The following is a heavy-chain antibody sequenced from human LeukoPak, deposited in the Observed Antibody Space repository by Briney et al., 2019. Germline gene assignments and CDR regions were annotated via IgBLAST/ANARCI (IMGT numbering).Heavy chain of an antibody. CDR2: MNPNSGNT. CDR1: GYTFTGYY. V-gene: IGHV1-8*02. Sequence: GASVKVSCKASGYTFTGYYMHWVRQAPGQGLEWMGWMNPNSGNTGYAQKFQGRVTMTRNTSISTAYMELSSLRSEDTAVYYCARGGDYGDHDYWGQGTLVTVSS. J-gene: IGHJ4*02. CDR3: ARGGDYGDHDY. D-gene: IGHD4-17*01.